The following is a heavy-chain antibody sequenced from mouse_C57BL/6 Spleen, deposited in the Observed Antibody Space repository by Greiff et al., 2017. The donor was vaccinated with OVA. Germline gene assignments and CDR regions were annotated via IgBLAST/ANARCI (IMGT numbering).Heavy chain of an antibody. D-gene: IGHD2-2*01. V-gene: IGHV3-6*01. CDR3: ASGMVTTKNYAMDY. J-gene: IGHJ4*01. CDR1: GYSITSGYY. CDR2: ISYDGSN. Sequence: EVHLVESGPGLVKPSQSLSLTCSVTGYSITSGYYWNWIRRFPGNKLEWMGYISYDGSNNYNPSLKNRISITRDTSKNQFFLKLNSVTTEDTATYYGASGMVTTKNYAMDYWGQGTSVTVSS.